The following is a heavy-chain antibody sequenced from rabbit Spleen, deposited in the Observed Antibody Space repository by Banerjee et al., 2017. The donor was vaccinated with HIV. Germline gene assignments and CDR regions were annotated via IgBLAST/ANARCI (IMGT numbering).Heavy chain of an antibody. V-gene: IGHV1S45*01. Sequence: EESGGGLVQPEGSLTLTCTASGFSFSGNYWTCWVRQAPGKGLEWIACIAHSSSGNTYYASWAKGRFTISQTSSTTLTLQMTSLTAADTATYFCARDLVAVIGWNFNLWGPGTLVTVS. CDR2: IAHSSSGNT. CDR3: ARDLVAVIGWNFNL. D-gene: IGHD1-1*01. J-gene: IGHJ4*01. CDR1: GFSFSGNYW.